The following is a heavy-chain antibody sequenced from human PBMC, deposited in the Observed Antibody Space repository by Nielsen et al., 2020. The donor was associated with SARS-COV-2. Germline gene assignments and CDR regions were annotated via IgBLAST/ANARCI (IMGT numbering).Heavy chain of an antibody. CDR1: GFTFSSYS. J-gene: IGHJ4*02. CDR3: ARDHSFPCGGDCYSIGFDY. V-gene: IGHV3-21*01. Sequence: GGSLRLSCAASGFTFSSYSMNWVRQAPGKGLEWVSSISSSSSYIYYADSVKGRFTISRDNAKNSLYLQMNSLRAEDTAVYHCARDHSFPCGGDCYSIGFDYWGQGTLVTVSS. D-gene: IGHD2-21*02. CDR2: ISSSSSYI.